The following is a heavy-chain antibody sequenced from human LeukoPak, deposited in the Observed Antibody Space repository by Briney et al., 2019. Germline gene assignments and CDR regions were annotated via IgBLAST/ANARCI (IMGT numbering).Heavy chain of an antibody. CDR2: ISVYNGNT. D-gene: IGHD4-17*01. J-gene: IGHJ4*02. CDR1: RYTFIDYG. CDR3: ARDVYAKVTSVTTVGY. Sequence: ASVKVSCKASRYTFIDYGFSWVRQAPGQGLEWLGWISVYNGNTRYAQNLRDRVTMTTDTSTNTAYMELRSLRSDDTAVYYCARDVYAKVTSVTTVGYWGQGTLVTVSS. V-gene: IGHV1-18*01.